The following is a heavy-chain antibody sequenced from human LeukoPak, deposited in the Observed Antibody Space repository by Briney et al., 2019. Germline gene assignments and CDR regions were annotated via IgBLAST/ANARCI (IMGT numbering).Heavy chain of an antibody. Sequence: SETLSLTCAVYGGSFSGYYWSWIRQPPGKGLEWIGEINHSGSTNYNPSLKSRVTISVDTSKNQFSLKLSSVTAADTAVYYCARANYGDYGYWGQGTLVTVSS. J-gene: IGHJ4*02. CDR3: ARANYGDYGY. CDR1: GGSFSGYY. D-gene: IGHD4-17*01. V-gene: IGHV4-34*01. CDR2: INHSGST.